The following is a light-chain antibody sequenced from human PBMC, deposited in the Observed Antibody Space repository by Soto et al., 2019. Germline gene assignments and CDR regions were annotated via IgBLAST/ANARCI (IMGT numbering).Light chain of an antibody. CDR3: QQYYSTPFT. CDR1: QSVLYSSNNKNY. CDR2: WAS. V-gene: IGKV4-1*01. J-gene: IGKJ3*01. Sequence: DIVRTQSPDSLAVSLGVRATINCKSSQSVLYSSNNKNYLAWYQQKPGQPPKLLIYWASTWESGVPDRFSGSGSGTDFTLTISSLQAEDVAVYYCQQYYSTPFTFGPGTKVDIK.